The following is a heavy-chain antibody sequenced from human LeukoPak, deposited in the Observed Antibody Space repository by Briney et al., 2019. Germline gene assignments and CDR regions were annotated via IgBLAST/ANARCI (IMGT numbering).Heavy chain of an antibody. CDR3: AKDGNWARFED. J-gene: IGHJ4*02. CDR1: GFTLNNYE. V-gene: IGHV3-23*01. D-gene: IGHD7-27*01. CDR2: ITSRSTT. Sequence: GGSLRLSCAASGFTLNNYEMNWVRQAPGKGLEWVSGITSRSTTYYADSVKGRFTISRDNSKNMVWLQINSPTAEDTATYYCAKDGNWARFEDWGQGTLVTVSS.